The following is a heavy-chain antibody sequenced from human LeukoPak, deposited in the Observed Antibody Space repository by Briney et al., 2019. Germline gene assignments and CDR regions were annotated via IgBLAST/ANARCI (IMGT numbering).Heavy chain of an antibody. J-gene: IGHJ5*02. CDR3: ARDRGSSTSWIWFDP. CDR1: GYTFTSYY. D-gene: IGHD2-2*01. V-gene: IGHV1-46*01. CDR2: INPSGGST. Sequence: ASVKVSCKASGYTFTSYYMHWVRQAPGQGLEWMGIINPSGGSTSYAQKFQGRVTMTRDTSISTAYMELSRLRSDDTAVYYCARDRGSSTSWIWFDPWGQGTLVTVSS.